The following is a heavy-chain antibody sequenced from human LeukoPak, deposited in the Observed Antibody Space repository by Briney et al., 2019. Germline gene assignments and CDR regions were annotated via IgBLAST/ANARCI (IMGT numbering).Heavy chain of an antibody. D-gene: IGHD1-26*01. CDR3: ARDRGGIYAAIDY. CDR2: ISSSSSTI. Sequence: GGSLRLSCAASGFTFSSYSMNWVRQAPGKGVEAVSFISSSSSTIYYAASVQGRFTISRENAKISLYLQMNRLRGEETAVYCCARDRGGIYAAIDYWGQGTLVTVSS. V-gene: IGHV3-48*04. CDR1: GFTFSSYS. J-gene: IGHJ4*02.